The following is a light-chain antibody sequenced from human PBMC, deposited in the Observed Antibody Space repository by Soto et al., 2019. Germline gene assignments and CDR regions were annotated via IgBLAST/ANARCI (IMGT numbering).Light chain of an antibody. V-gene: IGLV1-40*01. CDR1: SSKIGAGYD. CDR3: QSYDSSLSGPVV. CDR2: GNS. J-gene: IGLJ2*01. Sequence: QSVLTQPPSVSGPPGQGVTISCTGSSSKIGAGYDVHWYQQLPGTAPKLLIYGNSNRPSGVPDRFSGSKSGTSASLAITGLQAEDEADYYCQSYDSSLSGPVVFGGGTKVTVL.